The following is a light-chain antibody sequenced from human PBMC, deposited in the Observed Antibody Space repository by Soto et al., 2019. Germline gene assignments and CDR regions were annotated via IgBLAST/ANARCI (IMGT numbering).Light chain of an antibody. CDR3: SSYTSTTTLI. Sequence: QSALTQPASVSGSPGQSITISCTGTSSDVGGYNYVSWYQQYPGKAPKLMFYDVSNRPSGVSNRFSGSKSGNTASLTISGLQAEDEADYYCSSYTSTTTLIFGGGTKVTVL. CDR2: DVS. V-gene: IGLV2-14*01. CDR1: SSDVGGYNY. J-gene: IGLJ2*01.